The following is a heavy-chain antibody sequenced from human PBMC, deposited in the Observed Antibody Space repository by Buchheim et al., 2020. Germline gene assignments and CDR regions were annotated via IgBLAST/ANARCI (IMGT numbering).Heavy chain of an antibody. CDR1: GYSFTTHW. J-gene: IGHJ5*02. CDR3: ARRTLILPSMGWFDP. D-gene: IGHD2/OR15-2a*01. V-gene: IGHV5-51*01. CDR2: IYPHDSDT. Sequence: EVQLVQSGAEVKKAGESLRISCKGSGYSFTTHWIGWVRQMPGKGLEWMGIIYPHDSDTRYSPSFQGQVTISADKSINTAYLQWSSLKASDTAIYYCARRTLILPSMGWFDPWGQGTL.